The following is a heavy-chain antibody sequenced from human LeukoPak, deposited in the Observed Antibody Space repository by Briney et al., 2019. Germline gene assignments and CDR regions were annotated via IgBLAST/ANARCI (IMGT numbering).Heavy chain of an antibody. D-gene: IGHD6-13*01. CDR2: IYYSGST. CDR1: GEAINSVGYY. V-gene: IGHV4-39*01. Sequence: SETLSLTCSVSGEAINSVGYYWGWIRQPPGKGLEWIGSIYYSGSTYYNPSLKSRVTISVDTSKNQFSLKLSSVTAADTAVYYCARTPVKAIAAADYWGQGTLVTVSS. J-gene: IGHJ4*02. CDR3: ARTPVKAIAAADY.